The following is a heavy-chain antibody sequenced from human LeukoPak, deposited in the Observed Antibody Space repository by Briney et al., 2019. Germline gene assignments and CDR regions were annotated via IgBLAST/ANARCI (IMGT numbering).Heavy chain of an antibody. V-gene: IGHV4-59*01. J-gene: IGHJ6*03. Sequence: PSETLSLTCTVSGGSISTYYWSWIRQPPGKGLEWIGYIYYSGSTNYNPSLESRVTISVDTSKNQFSLKLTSVTAADTAVYYCARDSGHKYCMDVWGKGTTVTVSS. CDR1: GGSISTYY. CDR3: ARDSGHKYCMDV. CDR2: IYYSGST.